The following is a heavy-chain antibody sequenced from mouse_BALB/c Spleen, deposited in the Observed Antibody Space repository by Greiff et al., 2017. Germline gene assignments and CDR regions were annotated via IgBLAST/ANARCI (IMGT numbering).Heavy chain of an antibody. CDR2: IDPANGNT. J-gene: IGHJ3*01. D-gene: IGHD2-1*01. V-gene: IGHV14-3*02. Sequence: VQLKQSGAELVKPGASVKLSCTASGFNINDTYMHWVKQRPEQGLEWIGRIDPANGNTKYDPKFQGKATITADTSSNTAYLQLSSLTSEDTAVYYCARNYGNYAWFAYWGQGTLVTVSA. CDR3: ARNYGNYAWFAY. CDR1: GFNINDTY.